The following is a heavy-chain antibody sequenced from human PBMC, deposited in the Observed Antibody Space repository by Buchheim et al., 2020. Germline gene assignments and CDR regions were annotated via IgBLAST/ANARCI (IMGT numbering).Heavy chain of an antibody. D-gene: IGHD1-26*01. CDR1: GFTFSSYA. V-gene: IGHV3-23*01. CDR3: AKGLPFGWELLPAEFDY. Sequence: EVQLLESGGGLVQPGGSLRLSCAASGFTFSSYAMSWVRQAPGTGLEWVSAISGRGGSTYYAESVKGRFTISRDNSKNTLYLQMNSLRAEDTAVYYCAKGLPFGWELLPAEFDYWGQGTL. J-gene: IGHJ4*02. CDR2: ISGRGGST.